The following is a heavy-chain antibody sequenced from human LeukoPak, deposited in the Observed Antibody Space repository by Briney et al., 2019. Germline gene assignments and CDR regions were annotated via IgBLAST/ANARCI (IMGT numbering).Heavy chain of an antibody. D-gene: IGHD6-19*01. CDR2: ISWNSGTI. CDR3: ARAYKDRSLAGKKEFFQH. Sequence: GGSLRLSCAASGFTFYNYAMNWVRQVPGKGLEWISLISWNSGTIGYADSVKGRFTISRDNTNNFLYLQMNSLRAEDTALRYCARAYKDRSLAGKKEFFQHWGQGTLVTVSS. CDR1: GFTFYNYA. V-gene: IGHV3-9*01. J-gene: IGHJ1*01.